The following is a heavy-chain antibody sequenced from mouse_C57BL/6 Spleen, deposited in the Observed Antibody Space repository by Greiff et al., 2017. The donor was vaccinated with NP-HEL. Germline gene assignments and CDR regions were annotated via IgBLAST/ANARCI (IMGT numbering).Heavy chain of an antibody. V-gene: IGHV2-9*01. CDR2: IWGGGST. CDR3: ARLLWYGDYYAMDY. Sequence: VHLVESGPGLVAPSQSLSIPCTVSGFSLTSYGVDWVRQPPGKGLEWLGVIWGGGSTNYNSALMSRLSISKDNSKSQVFLKMNSLQTDDTAMYYCARLLWYGDYYAMDYWGQGTSVTVSS. CDR1: GFSLTSYG. J-gene: IGHJ4*01. D-gene: IGHD2-1*01.